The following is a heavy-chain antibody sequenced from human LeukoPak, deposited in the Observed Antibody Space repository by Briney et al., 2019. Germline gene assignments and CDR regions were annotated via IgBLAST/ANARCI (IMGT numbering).Heavy chain of an antibody. Sequence: SQTLSLTCTVSGGSISGGSYYWSWIRQPAGKGLEWIGRIYTSGSTNYNPSLKSRVTISVDTSKNQFSLKLSSVTAADTAVYYCARSEDYYDSSGYSPKYYFDYWGQGTLVTVSS. CDR1: GGSISGGSYY. V-gene: IGHV4-61*02. CDR2: IYTSGST. CDR3: ARSEDYYDSSGYSPKYYFDY. J-gene: IGHJ4*02. D-gene: IGHD3-22*01.